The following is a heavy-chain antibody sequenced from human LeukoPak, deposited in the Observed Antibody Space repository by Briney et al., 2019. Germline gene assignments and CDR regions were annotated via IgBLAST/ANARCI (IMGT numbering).Heavy chain of an antibody. CDR1: GLTFSSYA. Sequence: GGSLRLSCAASGLTFSSYAMHWVRQAPGKGLEYVSAISSNGGSTYYANSVKGRFTISRDNSKNTLYLQMGSLRAEDMAVYYCARGGRPYSSSWYDYWGQGTLVTVSS. CDR2: ISSNGGST. J-gene: IGHJ4*02. CDR3: ARGGRPYSSSWYDY. D-gene: IGHD6-13*01. V-gene: IGHV3-64*01.